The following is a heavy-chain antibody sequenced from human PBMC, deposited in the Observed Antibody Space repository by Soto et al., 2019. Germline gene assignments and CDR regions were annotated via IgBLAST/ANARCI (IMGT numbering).Heavy chain of an antibody. D-gene: IGHD3-3*01. J-gene: IGHJ5*02. CDR1: GYTFTSYG. Sequence: ASVKVSCKASGYTFTSYGISWVRQAPGQGLEWMGWISAYNGNTNYAQKLQGRVTMTTDTSTSTAYMELRSLRSDDTAVYYCARDKGITIFGVVTYTIGGRFDPWGQETLVTVAS. CDR3: ARDKGITIFGVVTYTIGGRFDP. V-gene: IGHV1-18*04. CDR2: ISAYNGNT.